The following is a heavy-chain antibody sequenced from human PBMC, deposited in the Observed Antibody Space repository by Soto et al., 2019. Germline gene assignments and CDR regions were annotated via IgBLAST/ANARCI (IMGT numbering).Heavy chain of an antibody. V-gene: IGHV3-7*01. CDR1: GFTFSSYW. J-gene: IGHJ5*02. Sequence: GGSLRLSCAASGFTFSSYWMSWVRQAPGKGLEWVANIKQDGSEKYYVDSVKGRFTISRDNANNSLYLQMNSLGAEDTAVYYCARGLLSSSWYRWFDPWGQGTLVTVSS. CDR3: ARGLLSSSWYRWFDP. D-gene: IGHD6-13*01. CDR2: IKQDGSEK.